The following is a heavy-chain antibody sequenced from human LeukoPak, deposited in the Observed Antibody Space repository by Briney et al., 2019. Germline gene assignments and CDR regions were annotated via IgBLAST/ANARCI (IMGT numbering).Heavy chain of an antibody. D-gene: IGHD3-22*01. CDR1: GDSISSGGFH. CDR2: IYYSGTT. Sequence: PSETLSLTCTVSGDSISSGGFHWSWIRQHPGKGLEWIGYIYYSGTTYYNPSLKSRVTISVDTSKNQFSLKLSSVTAADTAVYYCARGSSYYDSSGYHDYWGQGTLVTVSS. J-gene: IGHJ4*02. V-gene: IGHV4-31*03. CDR3: ARGSSYYDSSGYHDY.